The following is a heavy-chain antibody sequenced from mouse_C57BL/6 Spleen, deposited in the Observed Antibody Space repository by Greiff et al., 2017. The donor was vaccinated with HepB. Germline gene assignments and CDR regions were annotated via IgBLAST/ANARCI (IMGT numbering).Heavy chain of an antibody. V-gene: IGHV1-82*01. CDR3: ARGHDYDGDYFDY. D-gene: IGHD2-4*01. J-gene: IGHJ2*01. Sequence: VQLQQSGPELVKPGASVKISCKASGYAFSSSWMNWVKQRPGKGLEWIGRIYPGDGDTNYNGKFKGKATLTADKSSSTAYMQLSSLTSEDSAVYFCARGHDYDGDYFDYWGQGTTLTVSS. CDR1: GYAFSSSW. CDR2: IYPGDGDT.